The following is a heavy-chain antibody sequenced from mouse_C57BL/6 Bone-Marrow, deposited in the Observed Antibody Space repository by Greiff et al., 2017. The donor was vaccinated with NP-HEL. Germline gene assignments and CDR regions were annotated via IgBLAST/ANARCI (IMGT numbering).Heavy chain of an antibody. J-gene: IGHJ4*01. CDR3: ARKGLYYSKPSMAMDY. CDR1: GFSLTSYG. CDR2: IWSGGST. D-gene: IGHD2-5*01. Sequence: QVQLQQSGPGLVQPSQSLSITCTVSGFSLTSYGVHWVRQSPGKGLEWLGVIWSGGSTDYNAAIIHRLSICKDNSKCQVFFKMNSLQADDTAIYYCARKGLYYSKPSMAMDYWGQGTSVTVSS. V-gene: IGHV2-2*01.